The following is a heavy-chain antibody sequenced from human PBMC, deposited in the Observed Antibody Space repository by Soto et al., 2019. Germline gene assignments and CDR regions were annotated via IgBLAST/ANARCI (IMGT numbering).Heavy chain of an antibody. V-gene: IGHV4-34*01. Sequence: QVQLQQWGAGLLKPSETLSLTCAVYGGSFSGYYWSWIRQPPGQGLGWIGEINHSGSTNYNPSLKRRVTISVDTSKNQFSLKLSSVTAADTAVYYCARGRQGMPRGYFDYWGQGPLVTVSS. D-gene: IGHD1-26*01. CDR2: INHSGST. CDR3: ARGRQGMPRGYFDY. CDR1: GGSFSGYY. J-gene: IGHJ4*02.